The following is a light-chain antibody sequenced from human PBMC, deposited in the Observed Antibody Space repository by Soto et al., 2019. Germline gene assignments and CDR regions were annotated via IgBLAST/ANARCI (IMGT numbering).Light chain of an antibody. CDR1: QSFSSY. V-gene: IGKV3D-15*01. J-gene: IGKJ5*01. Sequence: EIVMTQSPATLSLSPGERATLSCRASQSFSSYLAWYQQKPGQAPRLLIYGASSRATGIPARFSGSGSGTEFTLTISSLQSEDYAVYYCQQYNNWPITFGQGTRLEIK. CDR2: GAS. CDR3: QQYNNWPIT.